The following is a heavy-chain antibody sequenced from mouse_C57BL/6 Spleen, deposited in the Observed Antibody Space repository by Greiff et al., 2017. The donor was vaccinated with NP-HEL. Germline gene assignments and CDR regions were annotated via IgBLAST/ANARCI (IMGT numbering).Heavy chain of an antibody. CDR1: GYTFTSYW. CDR3: ARGGIYYGYDLYAMDY. Sequence: QVQLQQPGAELVRPGSSVKLSCKASGYTFTSYWMDWVKQRPGQGLEWIGNIYPSDSETHYNQKFKDKATLTVDKSSSPAYMQLSSLTSEDSEVYDGARGGIYYGYDLYAMDYWGQGTSVTVSS. CDR2: IYPSDSET. J-gene: IGHJ4*01. V-gene: IGHV1-61*01. D-gene: IGHD2-2*01.